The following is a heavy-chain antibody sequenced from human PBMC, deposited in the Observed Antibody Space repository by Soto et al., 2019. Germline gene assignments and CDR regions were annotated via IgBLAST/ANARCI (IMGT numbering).Heavy chain of an antibody. V-gene: IGHV3-21*01. CDR1: GFTFSSYS. CDR2: ISSSSSYI. Sequence: GGSLRLSCAASGFTFSSYSMNWVRQAPGKGLEWVSSISSSSSYIYYADSVKGRFTISRDNAKNSLYLQMNSLRAEDTAVYYCARDMGAARLAFDIWGQGTMVTVSS. J-gene: IGHJ3*02. D-gene: IGHD6-6*01. CDR3: ARDMGAARLAFDI.